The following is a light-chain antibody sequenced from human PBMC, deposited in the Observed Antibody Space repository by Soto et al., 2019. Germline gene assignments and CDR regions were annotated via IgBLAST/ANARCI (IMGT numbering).Light chain of an antibody. Sequence: QSVLTQPASVSGSPGQSITISCTGTSSDVGCYNYVYWYQHLPGTAPKLLIYTDNERPSGVPDRSSGSKSGTSASLAISGLRSEDEADYYCAAWDDNLRGYWVFGGGTK. CDR1: SSDVGCYNY. J-gene: IGLJ2*01. CDR3: AAWDDNLRGYWV. V-gene: IGLV1-47*02. CDR2: TDN.